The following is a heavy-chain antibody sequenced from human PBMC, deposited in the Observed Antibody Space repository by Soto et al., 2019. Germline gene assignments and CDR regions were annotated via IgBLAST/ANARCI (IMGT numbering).Heavy chain of an antibody. D-gene: IGHD6-13*01. V-gene: IGHV3-49*03. CDR1: GFKFGDYA. Sequence: XLSCTAAGFKFGDYAMSWFRQAPGKGLEWVGFIRSKAYGGTTEYAASVKGRFTISRDDSKSIAYLQMNSLKTEDTAVYYCTRTPLYSSSWYYYYYYGMDVWGQGTKVTVYS. J-gene: IGHJ6*02. CDR2: IRSKAYGGTT. CDR3: TRTPLYSSSWYYYYYYGMDV.